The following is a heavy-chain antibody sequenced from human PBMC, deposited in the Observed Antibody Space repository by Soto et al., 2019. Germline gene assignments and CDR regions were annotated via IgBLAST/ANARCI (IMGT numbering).Heavy chain of an antibody. V-gene: IGHV3-66*01. CDR2: IYSGGST. Sequence: GGSLRLSCAASGFTVSSNYMSWVRQAPGKGLEWVSVIYSGGSTYYADSVKGRFTISRDNSKNTLYLQMNSLRAEDTAVYYCARAHYEDGRYYFDYWGQGTLVTVSS. J-gene: IGHJ4*02. D-gene: IGHD4-17*01. CDR1: GFTVSSNY. CDR3: ARAHYEDGRYYFDY.